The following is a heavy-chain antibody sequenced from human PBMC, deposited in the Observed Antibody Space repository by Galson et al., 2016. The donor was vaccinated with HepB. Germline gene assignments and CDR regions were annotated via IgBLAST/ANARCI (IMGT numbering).Heavy chain of an antibody. D-gene: IGHD6-19*01. CDR1: GFTFSYYY. J-gene: IGHJ5*01. CDR3: ARMFPLYSSGRYVRGDGWFDS. CDR2: ISGDGRTI. V-gene: IGHV3-11*01. Sequence: SLRLSCAASGFTFSYYYMSWIRQAPGKGLEWVSYISGDGRTINYADSVKGRFTISRGNAKNSLYLHMNSLTGEDTAVYYCARMFPLYSSGRYVRGDGWFDSWGQGTLVTVSS.